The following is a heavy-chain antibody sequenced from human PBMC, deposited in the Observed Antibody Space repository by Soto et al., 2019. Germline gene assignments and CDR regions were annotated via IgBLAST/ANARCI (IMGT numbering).Heavy chain of an antibody. D-gene: IGHD3-22*01. CDR2: ISAYNGNT. CDR3: ARTHSSGYYYYFDY. V-gene: IGHV1-18*01. CDR1: GYTFTSYG. J-gene: IGHJ4*02. Sequence: ASVKVSCKASGYTFTSYGISWVRQAPGQGLEWMGWISAYNGNTNYAQKLQGRVTMTTDTSTSTAYMELRSLRSDDTAVYYGARTHSSGYYYYFDYWGQGTLVTVSS.